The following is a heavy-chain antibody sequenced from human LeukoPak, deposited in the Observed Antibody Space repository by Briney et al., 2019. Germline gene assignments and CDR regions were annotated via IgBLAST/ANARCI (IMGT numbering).Heavy chain of an antibody. D-gene: IGHD1-26*01. CDR2: MYYSGTT. Sequence: GSLRLSCAASGFTFSSYAMSWVRQPPGKGLEWIGSMYYSGTTYYNPSLKSRVTISVDTSKNQFSLKLSSVTAADTAVYYCARHRYRSGSDWIDPWGQGTLVTVSS. J-gene: IGHJ5*02. V-gene: IGHV4-39*01. CDR1: GFTFSSYA. CDR3: ARHRYRSGSDWIDP.